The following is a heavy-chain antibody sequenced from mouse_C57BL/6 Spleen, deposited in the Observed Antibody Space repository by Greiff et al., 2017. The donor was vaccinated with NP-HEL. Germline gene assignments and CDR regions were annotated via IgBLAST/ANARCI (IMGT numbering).Heavy chain of an antibody. Sequence: EVQGVESGGGLVQPGGSLSLSCAASGFTFTDYYMSWVRQPPGKALEWLGFIRNKANGYTTEYSASVKGRFTISRDNSQSILYLQMNALRAEDSATDYCARDDGYYVRAMDYWGQGTSVTVSS. D-gene: IGHD2-3*01. J-gene: IGHJ4*01. V-gene: IGHV7-3*01. CDR3: ARDDGYYVRAMDY. CDR2: IRNKANGYTT. CDR1: GFTFTDYY.